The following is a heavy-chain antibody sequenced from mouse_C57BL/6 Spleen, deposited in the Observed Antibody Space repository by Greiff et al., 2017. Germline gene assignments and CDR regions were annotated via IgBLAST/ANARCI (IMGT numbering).Heavy chain of an antibody. Sequence: EVKLMESGGGLVKPGGSLKLSCAASGFTFSSYAMSWVRQTPEKRLEWVATISDGGSYTYYPDNVKGRFTISRDNAKNNLYLQMGHLKSEDTAMYYCARDYYGSSHYWDFDVWGTGTTVTVSS. CDR1: GFTFSSYA. CDR3: ARDYYGSSHYWDFDV. D-gene: IGHD1-1*01. CDR2: ISDGGSYT. J-gene: IGHJ1*03. V-gene: IGHV5-4*01.